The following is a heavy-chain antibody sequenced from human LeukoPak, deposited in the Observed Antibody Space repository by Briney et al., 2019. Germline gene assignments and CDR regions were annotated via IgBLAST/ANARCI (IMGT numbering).Heavy chain of an antibody. CDR3: ARGGIAAVGTFAFDI. CDR2: INPNSGGT. V-gene: IGHV1-2*02. Sequence: GASVKVSCKASRYTFTGYYMHWVRQAPGQGLERMGWINPNSGGTNYAQKFQGGVTMTRDTSISTAYMELSRLRSDDTAVYYCARGGIAAVGTFAFDIWGQGTMVTVSS. J-gene: IGHJ3*02. D-gene: IGHD6-13*01. CDR1: RYTFTGYY.